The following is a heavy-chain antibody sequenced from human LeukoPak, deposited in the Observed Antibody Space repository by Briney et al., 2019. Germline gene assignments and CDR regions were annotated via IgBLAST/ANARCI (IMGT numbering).Heavy chain of an antibody. CDR2: ISGSGGST. V-gene: IGHV3-23*01. D-gene: IGHD3-22*01. Sequence: PGGSLRLSCAASGFSVSGNYMSWVRQAPGKGLEWVSAISGSGGSTYYADSVKGRFTISRDNSKNTLYLQMNSLRAEDTAVYYCAKDLTFTMIVVAPDYWGQGTLVTVSS. CDR3: AKDLTFTMIVVAPDY. CDR1: GFSVSGNY. J-gene: IGHJ4*02.